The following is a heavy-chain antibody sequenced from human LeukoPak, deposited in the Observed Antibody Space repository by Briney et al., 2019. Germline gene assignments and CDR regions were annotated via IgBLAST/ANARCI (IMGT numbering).Heavy chain of an antibody. CDR2: INHSGST. J-gene: IGHJ6*02. V-gene: IGHV4-34*01. Sequence: NSSETLSLTCAVYGGSFSGYYWSWIRQPPGKGLEWIGEINHSGSTNYNPSLKSRVTISVDTSKNQFSLKLSSVTAADTAVYYCARDRVCSSTSCYVSDGMDVWGQGTTVTVSS. CDR3: ARDRVCSSTSCYVSDGMDV. CDR1: GGSFSGYY. D-gene: IGHD2-2*01.